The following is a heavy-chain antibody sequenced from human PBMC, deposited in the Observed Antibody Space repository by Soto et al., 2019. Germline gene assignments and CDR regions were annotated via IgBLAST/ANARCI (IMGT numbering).Heavy chain of an antibody. CDR3: ARQRTSVVTQAYFDS. D-gene: IGHD2-21*02. V-gene: IGHV4-39*01. J-gene: IGHJ4*02. Sequence: PSETLSLTCTVTGDSINNRSYYWGWIRQPPGKGLEWIGGIYYSGSTYNNPSLKSRVPMSVDTSKNQFSLKLRSVTAADTALYYCARQRTSVVTQAYFDSWGQGSLVTVSS. CDR1: GDSINNRSYY. CDR2: IYYSGST.